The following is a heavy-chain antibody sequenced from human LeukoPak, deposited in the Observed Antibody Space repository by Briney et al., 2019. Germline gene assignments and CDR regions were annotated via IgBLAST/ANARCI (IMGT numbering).Heavy chain of an antibody. CDR1: GFTFSSYV. CDR3: ARDAEALMMGIYYYYYMDV. V-gene: IGHV3-30*02. D-gene: IGHD1-26*01. J-gene: IGHJ6*03. CDR2: IRYDGSKK. Sequence: GGSLRLSCAASGFTFSSYVMHWVRQAPGKGLEWVAFIRYDGSKKYYSDSVKGRFTITRDNAKNSLYLQMNSLRAEDTAVYYCARDAEALMMGIYYYYYMDVWGKGTTVTVSS.